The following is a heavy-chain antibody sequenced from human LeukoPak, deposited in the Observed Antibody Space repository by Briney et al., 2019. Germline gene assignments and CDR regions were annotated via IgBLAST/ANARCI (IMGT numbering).Heavy chain of an antibody. Sequence: GGSLRLSCAASGFTFSSYGMSWVRQAPGKGLEWVSYISSSSSTIYYADSVKGRLTISRDNAKNSLYLQMNSLRAEDTAVYYCARQLVVAATRTAFDIWGQGTMVTVSS. CDR2: ISSSSSTI. V-gene: IGHV3-48*04. CDR1: GFTFSSYG. D-gene: IGHD2-15*01. J-gene: IGHJ3*02. CDR3: ARQLVVAATRTAFDI.